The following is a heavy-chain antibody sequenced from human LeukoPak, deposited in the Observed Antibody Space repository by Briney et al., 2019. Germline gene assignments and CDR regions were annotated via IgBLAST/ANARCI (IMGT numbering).Heavy chain of an antibody. D-gene: IGHD5-18*01. J-gene: IGHJ4*02. V-gene: IGHV4-31*03. CDR3: ARRYGARPGYYFDY. CDR2: IYYSGST. CDR1: GGSISSGGYY. Sequence: SETLSLTCTVPGGSISSGGYYWSWIRQHPGKGLEWIGYIYYSGSTYYNPSLKSRVTISVDTSKNQFSLKLSPVTAADTAVYYCARRYGARPGYYFDYWGQGTLVTVSS.